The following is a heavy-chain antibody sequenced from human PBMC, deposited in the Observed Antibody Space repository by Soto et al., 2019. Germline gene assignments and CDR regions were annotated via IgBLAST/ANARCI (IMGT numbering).Heavy chain of an antibody. CDR1: GYTFTSYY. V-gene: IGHV1-46*01. D-gene: IGHD3-10*01. J-gene: IGHJ5*02. CDR3: ARDGITMVRGVPPINWFDP. Sequence: GASVKVSCKASGYTFTSYYMHWVRQAPGQGLEWMGIINPSGGSTSYAQKFQGRVTMTRDTSTSTVYMELSSLRSEDTAVYYCARDGITMVRGVPPINWFDPWGQGTQVTVSS. CDR2: INPSGGST.